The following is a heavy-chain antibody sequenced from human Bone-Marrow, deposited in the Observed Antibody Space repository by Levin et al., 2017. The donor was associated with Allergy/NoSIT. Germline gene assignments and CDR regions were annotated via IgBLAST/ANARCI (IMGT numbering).Heavy chain of an antibody. CDR1: GFTFSSYG. CDR3: ARGRPYSSSSRNCYYFDY. D-gene: IGHD6-6*01. Sequence: GGSLRLSCAASGFTFSSYGMHWVRQATGKGLEWVSAIGTAGDTYYPGSVKGRFTISRENAKNSLYLQMNSLRAGDTAVYYCARGRPYSSSSRNCYYFDYWGQGTLVTVSS. CDR2: IGTAGDT. V-gene: IGHV3-13*01. J-gene: IGHJ4*02.